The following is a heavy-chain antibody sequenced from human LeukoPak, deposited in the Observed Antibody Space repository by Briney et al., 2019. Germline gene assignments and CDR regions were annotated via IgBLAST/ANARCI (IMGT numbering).Heavy chain of an antibody. CDR2: IYYSGST. CDR1: GGSISSYY. Sequence: SETLSLTCTVSGGSISSYYWSWIRQPPGKGLEWIGYIYYSGSTNYNPSLKSRVTISVDTSKNQFSLKLSSVTAADTAVYYCARDRMKGAYYYYMDVWGKGTTVTVSS. CDR3: ARDRMKGAYYYYMDV. V-gene: IGHV4-59*01. J-gene: IGHJ6*03.